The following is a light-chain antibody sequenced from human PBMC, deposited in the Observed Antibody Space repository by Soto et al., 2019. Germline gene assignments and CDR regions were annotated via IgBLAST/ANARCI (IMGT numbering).Light chain of an antibody. CDR1: QSINSW. Sequence: DILMTQSPSSVSASVGDRVTISCRASQSINSWLAWYQQKPGKAPKLLIYTASNLERGVPSRFSGSGSGTDFTLTISSLQPEDFATYYCQQASGFPHTFGEGTRVEIK. J-gene: IGKJ4*01. CDR2: TAS. CDR3: QQASGFPHT. V-gene: IGKV1D-12*01.